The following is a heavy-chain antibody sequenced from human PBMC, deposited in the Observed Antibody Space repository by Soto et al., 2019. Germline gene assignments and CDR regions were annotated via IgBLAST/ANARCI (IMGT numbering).Heavy chain of an antibody. CDR3: ARSYCSSTSCYYGYGMDV. CDR1: GGSISSGGYY. CDR2: IYYSGST. J-gene: IGHJ6*02. Sequence: KASETLSLTCTVSGGSISSGGYYWSWIRQHPGKGLEWIGYIYYSGSTYYNPSLKSRVTISVDTSKNQFSLKLSSVTAADMAVYYCARSYCSSTSCYYGYGMDVWGQGTTVTVSS. D-gene: IGHD2-2*01. V-gene: IGHV4-31*03.